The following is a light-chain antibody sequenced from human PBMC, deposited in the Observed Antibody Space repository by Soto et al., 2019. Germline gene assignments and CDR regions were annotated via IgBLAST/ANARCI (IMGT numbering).Light chain of an antibody. CDR2: DVS. Sequence: QSALTQPASVSGSPGQSITISCTGTSSDVGGYNYVSWYQQHPGKAPKLLSYDVSNRPSGASNRFSGSKSGNTASLTISGLQAEDEADYYCSSYTGSTTLHYVFGTGTKLTVL. J-gene: IGLJ1*01. CDR1: SSDVGGYNY. CDR3: SSYTGSTTLHYV. V-gene: IGLV2-14*01.